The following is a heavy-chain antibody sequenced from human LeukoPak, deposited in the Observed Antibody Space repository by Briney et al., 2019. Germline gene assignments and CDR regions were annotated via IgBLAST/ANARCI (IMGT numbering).Heavy chain of an antibody. CDR2: IYPGDSDT. J-gene: IGHJ3*02. Sequence: HGESLKISCKGSGYSFTSYWIGWVRQMPGKGLEWMGIIYPGDSDTRYSPSFQGQVTISADKSISTAYLQWSSLKASDTAIYYCARHLFDYGGNSADDAFDIWGQGTMVTVSS. D-gene: IGHD4-23*01. V-gene: IGHV5-51*01. CDR1: GYSFTSYW. CDR3: ARHLFDYGGNSADDAFDI.